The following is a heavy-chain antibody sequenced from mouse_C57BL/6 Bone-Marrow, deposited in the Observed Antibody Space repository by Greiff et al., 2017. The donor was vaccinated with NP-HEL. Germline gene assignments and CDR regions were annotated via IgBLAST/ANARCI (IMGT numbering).Heavy chain of an antibody. CDR2: ISSGGSYT. V-gene: IGHV5-6*01. Sequence: EVKLVESGGDLVKPGGSLKLSCAASGFTFSSYGMSWVRQTPDKRLVWVATISSGGSYTYYPYSVKGRFTLSRDNAKTPLYLQMSSLKSADTAMYYWARGRGFYYGSPAWFAYWGQGTLVTVSA. CDR1: GFTFSSYG. D-gene: IGHD1-1*01. J-gene: IGHJ3*01. CDR3: ARGRGFYYGSPAWFAY.